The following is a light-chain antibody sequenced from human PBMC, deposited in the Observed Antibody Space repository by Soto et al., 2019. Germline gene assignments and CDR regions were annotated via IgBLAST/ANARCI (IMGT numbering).Light chain of an antibody. CDR1: QSVSSSY. J-gene: IGKJ5*01. CDR2: DAS. CDR3: QQYSNWPPIT. Sequence: EIVLTQSPGTLSLSPGERATLSCRASQSVSSSYLAWYQQKPGQAPRLLIYDASTRSTGSPARFSGSGSGTEFILTISSLQSEDFGVYYCQQYSNWPPITLGQGTRLEIK. V-gene: IGKV3D-15*01.